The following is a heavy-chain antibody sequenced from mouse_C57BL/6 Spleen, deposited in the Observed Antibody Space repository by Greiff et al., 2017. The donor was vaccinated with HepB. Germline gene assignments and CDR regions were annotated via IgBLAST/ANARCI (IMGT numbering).Heavy chain of an antibody. V-gene: IGHV1-82*01. D-gene: IGHD2-3*01. J-gene: IGHJ4*01. Sequence: QVQLQQSGPELVKPGASVKISCKASGYAFSSSWMNWVKQRPGKGLEWIGRIYPGDGDTNYNGKFKGKATLTADKSSSTAYMQLSSLTSEDSAVYFCARWLLRVDAMDYWGQGTSVTVSS. CDR1: GYAFSSSW. CDR3: ARWLLRVDAMDY. CDR2: IYPGDGDT.